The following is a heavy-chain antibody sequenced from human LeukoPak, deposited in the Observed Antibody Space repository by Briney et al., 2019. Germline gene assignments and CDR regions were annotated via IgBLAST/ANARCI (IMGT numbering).Heavy chain of an antibody. CDR3: ARRLIQTGQYYFDY. CDR2: ISAYNGNT. CDR1: GYTFTSYG. Sequence: ASVKVSCKASGYTFTSYGISWVRQAPGQGLEWMGWISAYNGNTNYAQKLQGRVTMTTDTSTSTAYMELRSLRSDDTAVYYCARRLIQTGQYYFDYWGQGTLVTVSS. D-gene: IGHD7-27*01. V-gene: IGHV1-18*01. J-gene: IGHJ4*02.